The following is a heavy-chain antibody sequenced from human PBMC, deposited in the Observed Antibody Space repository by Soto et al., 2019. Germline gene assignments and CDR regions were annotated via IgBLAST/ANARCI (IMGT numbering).Heavy chain of an antibody. CDR2: ISGSGGST. V-gene: IGHV3-23*01. D-gene: IGHD6-13*01. Sequence: GGSLRLSCAASGLTFSTYAMSWVRQAPGKGLEWVSAISGSGGSTYYADSVKGRFTISRDNSQNTLYLQMTSVRAEDTAVYYCAKAHGFRARWYDSCDYWGQGTLVTVSS. CDR3: AKAHGFRARWYDSCDY. J-gene: IGHJ4*02. CDR1: GLTFSTYA.